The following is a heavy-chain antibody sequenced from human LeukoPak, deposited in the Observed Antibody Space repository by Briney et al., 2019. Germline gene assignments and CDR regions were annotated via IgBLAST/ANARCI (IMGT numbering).Heavy chain of an antibody. J-gene: IGHJ5*02. CDR3: ARQVDVVVPAAILNWFDP. D-gene: IGHD2-2*01. CDR1: GGSFSGYY. Sequence: PSETLSLTCAVYGGSFSGYYWSWIRQPPGKGLEWIGEINHSGSTNYNPSLKSRVTISVDTSKNQFSLKLSSVTAADTAVYYCARQVDVVVPAAILNWFDPWGQGTLVTVSS. CDR2: INHSGST. V-gene: IGHV4-34*01.